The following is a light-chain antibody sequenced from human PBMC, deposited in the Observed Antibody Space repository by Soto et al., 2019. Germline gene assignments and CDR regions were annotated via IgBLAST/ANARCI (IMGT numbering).Light chain of an antibody. CDR3: QQYDGN. V-gene: IGKV1-5*01. Sequence: DIQMTQSPSTLSASVGDRVTITCRASQSISTWLAWYQQKPGKVPKLLIYNASTLKSGVPSRFSGSGSGTEFTLTISGLQPDDFATYYCQQYDGNFGGGTRVEIK. J-gene: IGKJ4*01. CDR1: QSISTW. CDR2: NAS.